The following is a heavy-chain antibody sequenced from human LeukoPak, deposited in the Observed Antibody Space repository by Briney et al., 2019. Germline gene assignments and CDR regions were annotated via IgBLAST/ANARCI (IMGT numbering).Heavy chain of an antibody. Sequence: PGGSLRLSCAASGFSFRSYSMDWVRQAPGKGLEWVSSITGSSSYISYADSVKGRFTISRDNSKNTVYLQMNSLRAEDTAVYYCARDLATLGMDVWGKGTTVTVSS. J-gene: IGHJ6*04. D-gene: IGHD5-12*01. V-gene: IGHV3-21*01. CDR1: GFSFRSYS. CDR2: ITGSSSYI. CDR3: ARDLATLGMDV.